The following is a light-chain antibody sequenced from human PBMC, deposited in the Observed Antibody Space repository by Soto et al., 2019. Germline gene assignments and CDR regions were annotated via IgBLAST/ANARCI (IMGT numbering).Light chain of an antibody. J-gene: IGLJ1*01. CDR2: DVS. CDR3: CSYAGSYTFV. V-gene: IGLV2-11*01. Sequence: QSALTQPRSVSVAPGQSVTSSCTGTSSDVGGYNYVSLYQQHPGKAPKLMIYDVSKRPSGVPDRFSGSKSGNTASLTISGRQGEDEADYYCCSYAGSYTFVFGAGTKVTVL. CDR1: SSDVGGYNY.